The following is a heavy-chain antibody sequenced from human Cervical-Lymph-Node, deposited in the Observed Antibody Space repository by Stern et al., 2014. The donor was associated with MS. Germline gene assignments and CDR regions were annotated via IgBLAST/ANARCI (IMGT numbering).Heavy chain of an antibody. D-gene: IGHD6-13*01. CDR1: GFTFSSYG. V-gene: IGHV3-30*18. Sequence: VQLVESGGGVVKPGRSLRISCAASGFTFSSYGMHWVRQAPGKGLEWVAVIAYDGSNKSYADSVKGRFTISRDNSKNTLYLQMNSLRAEDTAVYYCAKDPGIAAAGSHFDYWGQGTLVTVSS. J-gene: IGHJ4*02. CDR2: IAYDGSNK. CDR3: AKDPGIAAAGSHFDY.